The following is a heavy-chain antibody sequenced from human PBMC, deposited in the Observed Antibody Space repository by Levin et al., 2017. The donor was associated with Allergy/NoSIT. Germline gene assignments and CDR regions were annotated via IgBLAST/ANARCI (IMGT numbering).Heavy chain of an antibody. D-gene: IGHD2-15*01. J-gene: IGHJ4*02. CDR3: ATIGGYCSGGSCDY. CDR2: IYYSGST. Sequence: PSETLSLTCTVSGGSISSYYWSWIRQPPGKGLEWIGYIYYSGSTNYNPSLKSRVTISVDTSKNQFSLKLSSVTAADTAVYYCATIGGYCSGGSCDYWGQGTLVTVSS. CDR1: GGSISSYY. V-gene: IGHV4-59*01.